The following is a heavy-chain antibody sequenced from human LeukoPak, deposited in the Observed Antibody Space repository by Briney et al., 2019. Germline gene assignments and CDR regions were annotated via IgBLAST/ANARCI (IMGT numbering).Heavy chain of an antibody. CDR2: ISYDGSNK. J-gene: IGHJ4*02. Sequence: GGSLRLSCAASGFTFSSYAMHWVRQAPGKGLEWVAVISYDGSNKYYADSVKGRFTISRDNSKNTLYLQMNSLRAEDTAVYYCARERLAYCSGGSCPFDYWGQGTLVTVSS. D-gene: IGHD2-15*01. CDR1: GFTFSSYA. CDR3: ARERLAYCSGGSCPFDY. V-gene: IGHV3-30-3*01.